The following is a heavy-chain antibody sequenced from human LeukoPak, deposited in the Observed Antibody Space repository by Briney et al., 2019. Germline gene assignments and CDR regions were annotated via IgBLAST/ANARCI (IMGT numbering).Heavy chain of an antibody. Sequence: GGSLRLSCAASGFTFSSYSMNWVRQAPGKGLEWVSSISSSSSYIYYADSVKGRFTISRDNSKNSLYLQMNSLRTEDTALYYCAKSSGGPYAYWGQGTLVTVSS. V-gene: IGHV3-21*04. CDR2: ISSSSSYI. D-gene: IGHD6-19*01. CDR1: GFTFSSYS. J-gene: IGHJ4*02. CDR3: AKSSGGPYAY.